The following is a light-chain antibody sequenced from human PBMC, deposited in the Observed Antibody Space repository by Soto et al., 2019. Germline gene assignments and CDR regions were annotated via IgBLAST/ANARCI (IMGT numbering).Light chain of an antibody. CDR1: QSVGRN. Sequence: EIVMTQSPATLFASPGERVPLSCRASQSVGRNLAWYQQKPGQAPRLIIFDVSIRATGIPASFSGSGSGTEFTLTIGSLQSEDSAVYYCQQYNNWPYTFGLGTKLEI. V-gene: IGKV3-15*01. J-gene: IGKJ2*01. CDR2: DVS. CDR3: QQYNNWPYT.